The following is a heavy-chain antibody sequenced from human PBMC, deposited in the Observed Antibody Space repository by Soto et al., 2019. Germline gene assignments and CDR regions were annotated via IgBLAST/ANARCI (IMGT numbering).Heavy chain of an antibody. CDR3: ARGKGRHDDSSGYYS. D-gene: IGHD3-22*01. CDR1: GGSFSGYY. CDR2: INHSGST. V-gene: IGHV4-34*01. Sequence: SETLSLTCAVYGGSFSGYYWSWIRQPPGKGLEWIGEINHSGSTNYNPSLKSRVTISVDTSKNQFSLKLSSVTAADTAVYYCARGKGRHDDSSGYYSWGQGPLVTVSS. J-gene: IGHJ4*02.